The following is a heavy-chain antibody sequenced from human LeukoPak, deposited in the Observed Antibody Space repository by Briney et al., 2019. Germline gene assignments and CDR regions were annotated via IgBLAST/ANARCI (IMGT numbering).Heavy chain of an antibody. CDR3: ASGGDFRAFDI. CDR2: MNPNSGNT. V-gene: IGHV1-8*01. Sequence: ASVKVSCKASGYTFTTYDINWVRQATGQGLEWMGWMNPNSGNTGYAQKFQGRVTITTNTSISTAYMELSSLRSEDTAVYYCASGGDFRAFDIWGQGTMVTVSS. CDR1: GYTFTTYD. D-gene: IGHD2-21*02. J-gene: IGHJ3*02.